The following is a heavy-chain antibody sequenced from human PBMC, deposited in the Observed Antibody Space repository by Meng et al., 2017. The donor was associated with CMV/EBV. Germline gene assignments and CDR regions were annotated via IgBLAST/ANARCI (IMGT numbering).Heavy chain of an antibody. Sequence: GGSLRLSCAASGFTFSSYAMHWVRQAPGKGLEWVAVISYDGSNKYYADSVKGRFTISRDNSKNTLYLQMNSLRSDDTAVYYCARVNYYDSSGYYPDYWGQGTLVTVSS. CDR3: ARVNYYDSSGYYPDY. V-gene: IGHV3-30-3*01. CDR1: GFTFSSYA. J-gene: IGHJ4*02. D-gene: IGHD3-22*01. CDR2: ISYDGSNK.